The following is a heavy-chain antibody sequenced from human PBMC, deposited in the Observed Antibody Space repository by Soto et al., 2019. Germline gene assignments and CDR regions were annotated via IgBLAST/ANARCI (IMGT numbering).Heavy chain of an antibody. V-gene: IGHV3-48*03. D-gene: IGHD2-21*01. CDR1: GFTFSSYE. CDR3: AREELNCGGDCFAF. CDR2: IGISETNT. Sequence: GGSLRLSCAASGFTFSSYEFNWVRQAPGKGLEWISYIGISETNTFYAGSVKGRFTVSRDNAKNSVFLQMNSLRAEDTAIYYCAREELNCGGDCFAFWGQGALVTV. J-gene: IGHJ4*02.